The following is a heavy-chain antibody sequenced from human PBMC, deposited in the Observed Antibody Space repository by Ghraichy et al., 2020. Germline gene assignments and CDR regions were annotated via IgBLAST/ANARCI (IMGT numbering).Heavy chain of an antibody. J-gene: IGHJ4*02. Sequence: LSLTCAASGFTFSSYTMGWVRQVPGKGMEWVSAITSSTARTYYGDSVKGRFTVSRDNSKNTLYLQMNSLGVEDTAIYYCGKEEPKMIGIYYLGHWGQGTLVTVSS. CDR3: GKEEPKMIGIYYLGH. CDR1: GFTFSSYT. V-gene: IGHV3-23*01. D-gene: IGHD2-21*01. CDR2: ITSSTART.